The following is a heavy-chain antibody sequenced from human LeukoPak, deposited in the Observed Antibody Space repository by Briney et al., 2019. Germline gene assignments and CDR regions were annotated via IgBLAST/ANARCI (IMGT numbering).Heavy chain of an antibody. D-gene: IGHD1/OR15-1a*01. CDR1: GFTFSSYG. Sequence: QTGGSLRLSCAASGFTFSSYGMHWVRQAPGKGLEWVAVIWYDGSNKYYADSVKGRFTISRDNSKNTLYLQMNSLRAEDTAVYYCALMNIYRTSFDYWGQGTLVTVSS. CDR2: IWYDGSNK. CDR3: ALMNIYRTSFDY. J-gene: IGHJ4*02. V-gene: IGHV3-33*01.